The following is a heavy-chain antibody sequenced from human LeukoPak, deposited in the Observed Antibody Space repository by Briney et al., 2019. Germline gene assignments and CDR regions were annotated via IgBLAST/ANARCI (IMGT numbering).Heavy chain of an antibody. V-gene: IGHV4-59*01. CDR3: AREGLAQSNRVFDI. D-gene: IGHD1-14*01. J-gene: IGHJ3*02. CDR2: IYYSGST. CDR1: GGSISSYY. Sequence: SETLSLTCTVSGGSISSYYWSWIRQPPGKGLEWIGYIYYSGSTDYNPSLKSRVTISVDTSKNQFSLKLSSVTAADTAVYYCAREGLAQSNRVFDIWGQGTMVTVSS.